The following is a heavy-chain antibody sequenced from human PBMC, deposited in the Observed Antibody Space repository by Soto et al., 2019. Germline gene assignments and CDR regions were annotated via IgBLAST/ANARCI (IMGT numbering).Heavy chain of an antibody. CDR3: ARELQSVPAFDI. D-gene: IGHD4-4*01. CDR1: GFTFSSYS. Sequence: PGGSLRLSCAASGFTFSSYSMNWVRQAPGKGLEWVSSISSSSSYIYYADSVKGRFTISRDNAKNSLYLQMNSLRAEDTAVYYCARELQSVPAFDIWGQGTMVTV. CDR2: ISSSSSYI. V-gene: IGHV3-21*01. J-gene: IGHJ3*02.